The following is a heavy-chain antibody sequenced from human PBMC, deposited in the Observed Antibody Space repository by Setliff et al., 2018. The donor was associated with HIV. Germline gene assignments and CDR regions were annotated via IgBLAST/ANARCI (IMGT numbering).Heavy chain of an antibody. CDR1: GGSIGNYY. D-gene: IGHD2-21*01. CDR3: ARRSIVVV. CDR2: VNHGGTA. Sequence: SETLSLTCAVNGGSIGNYYWSWIRQSPGKGLESIGGVNHGGTANINPSLKGRVTMSVDTSKQHFSLNLTSVTAADTAVYYCARRSIVVVWGQGTMVTVSS. J-gene: IGHJ3*01. V-gene: IGHV4-34*01.